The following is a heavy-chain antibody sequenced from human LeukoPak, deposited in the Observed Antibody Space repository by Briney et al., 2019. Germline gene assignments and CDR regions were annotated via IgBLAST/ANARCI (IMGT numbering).Heavy chain of an antibody. Sequence: PGGSLRLSCAASGFTFSSYWMHWVRQAPGKGLVWVSRINSDGSSTSYADSVKGRFTISRDNAKNTLYLQMNSLRAEDTAVYYCARLGFYCSGGSCYNAPCDYWGQGTLVTVSS. D-gene: IGHD2-15*01. J-gene: IGHJ4*02. V-gene: IGHV3-74*01. CDR3: ARLGFYCSGGSCYNAPCDY. CDR2: INSDGSST. CDR1: GFTFSSYW.